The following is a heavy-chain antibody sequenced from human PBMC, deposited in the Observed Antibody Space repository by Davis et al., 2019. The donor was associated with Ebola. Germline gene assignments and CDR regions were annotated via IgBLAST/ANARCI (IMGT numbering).Heavy chain of an antibody. D-gene: IGHD5-12*01. J-gene: IGHJ4*02. CDR2: ISYDGSNK. V-gene: IGHV3-30*18. CDR3: AKHIVATITGFDY. Sequence: GGSLRLSCAASGFTFSSYGMHWVRQAPGKGLEWVAVISYDGSNKYYADSVKGRFTISRDNSKNTLYLQMNSLRAEDTAVYYCAKHIVATITGFDYWGQGTLVTVSS. CDR1: GFTFSSYG.